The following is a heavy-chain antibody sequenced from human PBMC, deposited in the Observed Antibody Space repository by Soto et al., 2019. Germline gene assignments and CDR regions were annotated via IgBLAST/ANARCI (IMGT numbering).Heavy chain of an antibody. D-gene: IGHD6-19*01. CDR1: RYTFTSCD. CDR3: ARGRLVAGTVDY. CDR2: MNPSTGST. Sequence: QVQLVQSGAEVKKPGASVKVSCKASRYTFTSCDIKWVRQATGQGLEWMGWMNPSTGSTGFAQKFQGRVTMISNTSISTAYLELSCLTSEDTAVYYCARGRLVAGTVDYWGQGTLVTVSS. J-gene: IGHJ4*02. V-gene: IGHV1-8*01.